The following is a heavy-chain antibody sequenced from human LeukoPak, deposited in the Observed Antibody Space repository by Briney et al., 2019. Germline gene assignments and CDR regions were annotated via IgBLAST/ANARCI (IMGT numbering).Heavy chain of an antibody. Sequence: SVKVSCKASGGAFSSYTISCVRQAPGQGLEWMGRIIPILGIANYAQKFQGRVTITADKSTSTAYMELSSLRSEDTAVYYCARGARVATIIGYYYGMDVWGQGTTVTVSS. CDR2: IIPILGIA. J-gene: IGHJ6*02. V-gene: IGHV1-69*02. CDR1: GGAFSSYT. CDR3: ARGARVATIIGYYYGMDV. D-gene: IGHD5-12*01.